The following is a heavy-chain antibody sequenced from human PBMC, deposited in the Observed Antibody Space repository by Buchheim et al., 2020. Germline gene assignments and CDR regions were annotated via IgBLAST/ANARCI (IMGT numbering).Heavy chain of an antibody. V-gene: IGHV1-46*01. CDR2: INPSGGSI. D-gene: IGHD6-13*01. J-gene: IGHJ4*02. CDR3: ARDPRPLAEAGFYLDY. CDR1: GYTFTNYY. Sequence: QVQLVQSGAEVKKPGASVKVSCKASGYTFTNYYIHWVRQAPGQGLEWMGIINPSGGSINYAQKFQGRVTMTRDTSASTVYMELSSLRSEDTAVYYCARDPRPLAEAGFYLDYWGQGTL.